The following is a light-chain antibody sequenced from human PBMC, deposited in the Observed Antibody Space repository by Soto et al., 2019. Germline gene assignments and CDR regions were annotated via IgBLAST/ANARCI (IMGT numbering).Light chain of an antibody. Sequence: EFVLTQSPGTLSLSPGERATLSCRASQSVSSNLAWYQQKPGQAPRLLIYGASTRATGIPARFSGSGSGTDFTLTISSLEPEDFAVYYCQQRSNWPPITFGQGTRLEI. CDR3: QQRSNWPPIT. J-gene: IGKJ5*01. CDR2: GAS. V-gene: IGKV3-11*01. CDR1: QSVSSN.